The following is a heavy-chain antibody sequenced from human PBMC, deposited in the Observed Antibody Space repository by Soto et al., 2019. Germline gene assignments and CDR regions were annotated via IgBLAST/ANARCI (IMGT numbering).Heavy chain of an antibody. CDR1: GGYISSSSYY. J-gene: IGHJ4*02. CDR2: IYYSGST. D-gene: IGHD3-10*01. CDR3: ARRRLLLWPANFEY. V-gene: IGHV4-39*01. Sequence: SETLSLTCTVSGGYISSSSYYWGWIRQPPGKGLEWIGSIYYSGSTYYNPSLKSRVTISVDTSKNQFSLKLSSVTAADTAVYYCARRRLLLWPANFEYWGQGTLVTVSS.